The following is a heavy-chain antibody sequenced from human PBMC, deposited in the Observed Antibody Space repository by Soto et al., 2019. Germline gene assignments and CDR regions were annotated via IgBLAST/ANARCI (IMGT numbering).Heavy chain of an antibody. CDR2: ISSSSSTI. CDR3: XXXXXXXXXXXXAY. CDR1: GFTFSSYS. J-gene: IGHJ4*02. Sequence: EVQLVESGGGLVQPGGSLRLSCAASGFTFSSYSMNWVRQAPGKGLEWVSYISSSSSTIYYADSVKGRFTISRDNAKXXXXXXXXXXXXXXXXXXXXXXXXXXXXXXXXAYWGQGTLVTVSS. V-gene: IGHV3-48*01.